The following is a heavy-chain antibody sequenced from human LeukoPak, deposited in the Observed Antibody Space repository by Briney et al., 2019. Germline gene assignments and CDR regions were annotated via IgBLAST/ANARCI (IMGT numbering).Heavy chain of an antibody. D-gene: IGHD6-25*01. V-gene: IGHV1-69*13. CDR3: ARDRAASYYFDY. Sequence: ASVKVSCKASGGTFSSYAISWVRQAPGQGLEWMGGIIPIFGTANYAQKFQGRVTITADESTSTAYMELSSLRSEDTAVYYCARDRAASYYFDYWGQGTLVTVS. J-gene: IGHJ4*02. CDR2: IIPIFGTA. CDR1: GGTFSSYA.